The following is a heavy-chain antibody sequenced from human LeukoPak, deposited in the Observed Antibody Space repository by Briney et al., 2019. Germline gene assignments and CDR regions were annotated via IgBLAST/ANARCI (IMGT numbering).Heavy chain of an antibody. J-gene: IGHJ4*02. CDR2: FYYRGST. Sequence: PSETLSLTCTVSGGSISRSSYYWGWIRQPPGKGLEWIGSFYYRGSTYYNPSLKSRVTISVDTSKNQFSLKLSSVTAADTAVYYCARRNVYSSSWDYFDYWGQGTLVTVSS. D-gene: IGHD6-13*01. CDR1: GGSISRSSYY. CDR3: ARRNVYSSSWDYFDY. V-gene: IGHV4-39*01.